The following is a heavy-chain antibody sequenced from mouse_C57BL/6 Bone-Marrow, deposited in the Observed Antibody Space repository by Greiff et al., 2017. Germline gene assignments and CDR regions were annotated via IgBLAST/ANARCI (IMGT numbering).Heavy chain of an antibody. D-gene: IGHD2-3*01. CDR1: GFNIKDDY. CDR3: TTNGYYGYAMDY. Sequence: EVQLQQSGAELVRPGASVKLSCTASGFNIKDDYMHWVKQRPEQGLEWIGWIDPANGDTEYASKFQGKATITADTSSNTAYLQLSSLTSEDTAVYYCTTNGYYGYAMDYWGQGTSVTVSS. V-gene: IGHV14-4*01. CDR2: IDPANGDT. J-gene: IGHJ4*01.